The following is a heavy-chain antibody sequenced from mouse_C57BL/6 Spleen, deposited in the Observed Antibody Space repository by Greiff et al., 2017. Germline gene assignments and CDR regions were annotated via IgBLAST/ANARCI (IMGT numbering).Heavy chain of an antibody. J-gene: IGHJ4*01. V-gene: IGHV2-4*01. CDR3: AKIGIDGYYGAMDY. CDR1: GFSLTSYG. Sequence: QVQLKESGPGLVQPSQSLSITCTVSGFSLTSYGVHWVRQPPGKGLEWLGVIWSGGSTDYNAAFISRLSISKDNSKSQVFFKMNSLQADDTAIYYCAKIGIDGYYGAMDYWGQGTSVTVSS. CDR2: IWSGGST. D-gene: IGHD2-3*01.